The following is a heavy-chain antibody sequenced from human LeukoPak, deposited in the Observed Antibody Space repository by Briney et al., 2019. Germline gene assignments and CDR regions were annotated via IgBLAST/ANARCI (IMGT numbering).Heavy chain of an antibody. D-gene: IGHD4-23*01. J-gene: IGHJ6*02. Sequence: PGGSLRLSCAASGFTFSNAWMSWVRQAPGKGLEWVGRIKSKTDGGTTDYAAPVKGRFTISRDDSKNTLYLQMNSLKTEDTAVYYCTTAYDYGGNYYYGMDVWGQGTTVTVSS. CDR3: TTAYDYGGNYYYGMDV. CDR2: IKSKTDGGTT. CDR1: GFTFSNAW. V-gene: IGHV3-15*01.